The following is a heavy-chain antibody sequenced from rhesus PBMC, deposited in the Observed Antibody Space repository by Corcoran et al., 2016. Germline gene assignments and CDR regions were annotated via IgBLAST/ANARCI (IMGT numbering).Heavy chain of an antibody. CDR2: IYGSGSST. D-gene: IGHD5-36*01. CDR1: GGSIHSRS. CDR3: AGPSGYGY. Sequence: QLQLQASGPGLVKPSETLSVPFAVSGGSIHSRSWNWLRQAPGKGLEWIGYIYGSGSSTNYNPSLKSGGTLSVDTAKNQSSLKRSSGTAADTAVYYGAGPSGYGYWGQGVLVTVSS. V-gene: IGHV4-169*01. J-gene: IGHJ4*01.